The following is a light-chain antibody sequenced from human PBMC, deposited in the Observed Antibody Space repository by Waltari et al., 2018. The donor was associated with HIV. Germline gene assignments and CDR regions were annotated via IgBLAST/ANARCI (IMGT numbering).Light chain of an antibody. CDR3: HQYFSYPFT. CDR2: GGY. Sequence: DIQMTQFPSSLSASVGDRVTITCRATQDIGNSVSWYQQRPGKVPKLLVYGGYVRHRGVASRFSGSGSGTEYSLTISSLQPEDFATYYCHQYFSYPFTFGGGTKVEI. CDR1: QDIGNS. V-gene: IGKV1-NL1*01. J-gene: IGKJ4*01.